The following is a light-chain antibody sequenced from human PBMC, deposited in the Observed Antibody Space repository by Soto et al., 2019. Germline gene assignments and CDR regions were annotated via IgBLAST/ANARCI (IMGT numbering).Light chain of an antibody. Sequence: QSVLTQPPSASGTPGQRVTIPCSGGRFNIGSNTVSWYQHLPGTAPKLLIYNNNQRPSGVPDRFSGFKSGTSASLAISGLQSEDEADYYCAAWDDSLHGVVFGGGTQLTVL. J-gene: IGLJ7*01. CDR1: RFNIGSNT. CDR3: AAWDDSLHGVV. V-gene: IGLV1-44*01. CDR2: NNN.